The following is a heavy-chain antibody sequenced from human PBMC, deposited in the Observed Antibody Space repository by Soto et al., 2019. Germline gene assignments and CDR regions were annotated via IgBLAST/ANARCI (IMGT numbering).Heavy chain of an antibody. CDR3: AKDRNYYDSSGYDY. CDR2: IIGSGGST. V-gene: IGHV3-23*01. CDR1: GFTFNSYA. Sequence: LRLSCAASGFTFNSYAMSWVRRAPGKGLEWVSTIIGSGGSTYYADSVKGRFSVSRDNSKNTLYLQMNSLRAEDTAVYYCAKDRNYYDSSGYDYWGQGTLVTVSS. D-gene: IGHD3-22*01. J-gene: IGHJ4*02.